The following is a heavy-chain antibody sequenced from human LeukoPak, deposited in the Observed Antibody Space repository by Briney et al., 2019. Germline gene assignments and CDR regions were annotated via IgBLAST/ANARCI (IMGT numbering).Heavy chain of an antibody. Sequence: GRSLRLSCAAFGFTFGDYAMHWVRQAPGKGLEWVAVIWYDGNNKYYADSVKGRFTTSRDNSKDTLYLQMNSLSPEDTAMYYCAREGFTNYERELDYWGRGTQVTVS. D-gene: IGHD4/OR15-4a*01. CDR2: IWYDGNNK. CDR3: AREGFTNYERELDY. V-gene: IGHV3-33*01. J-gene: IGHJ4*02. CDR1: GFTFGDYA.